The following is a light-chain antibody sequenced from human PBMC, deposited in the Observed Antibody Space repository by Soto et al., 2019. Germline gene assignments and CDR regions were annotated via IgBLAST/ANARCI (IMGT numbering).Light chain of an antibody. CDR1: SSNIGAGYD. J-gene: IGLJ2*01. CDR3: QSYDSSLSVYVV. CDR2: GNS. V-gene: IGLV1-40*01. Sequence: QAVVTQPPSVCGATRQRVTISCTGSSSNIGAGYDVHWYQQLPGTAPKLLIYGNSNRPSGVPDRLSGSKSGTSASLAITGLQAEDEADYYCQSYDSSLSVYVVFGGGTKLTVL.